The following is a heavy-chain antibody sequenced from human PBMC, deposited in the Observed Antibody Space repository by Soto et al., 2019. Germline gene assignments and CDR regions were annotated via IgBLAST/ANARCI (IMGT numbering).Heavy chain of an antibody. CDR2: INHRGGTT. V-gene: IGHV1-46*02. CDR3: ARGPDDSDVPRWDY. J-gene: IGHJ4*02. D-gene: IGHD4-17*01. CDR1: GYNFNQYY. Sequence: QVQLMQSGAEVRKPGASVRLSCETSGYNFNQYYIHWVRQAPGQGLEWMGIINHRGGTTEYAHKFRGRVTVSGDTSTRTAYMELRSLRSDDTAIYFCARGPDDSDVPRWDYWGQGTLVTVSS.